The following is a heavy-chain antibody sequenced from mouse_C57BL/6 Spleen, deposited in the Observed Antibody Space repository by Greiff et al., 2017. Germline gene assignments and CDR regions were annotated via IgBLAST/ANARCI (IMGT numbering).Heavy chain of an antibody. Sequence: EVMLVESGGGLVQPGGSMKLSCAASGFTFSDAWMDWVRQSPEKGLEWVAEIRNKANNHATYYAESVKGRFTISRDDSKSSVYLQMNSLRAEDTGIYYCTRNLWSKGYFDVWGTGTTVTVSS. J-gene: IGHJ1*03. CDR2: IRNKANNHAT. CDR3: TRNLWSKGYFDV. V-gene: IGHV6-6*01. D-gene: IGHD6-5*01. CDR1: GFTFSDAW.